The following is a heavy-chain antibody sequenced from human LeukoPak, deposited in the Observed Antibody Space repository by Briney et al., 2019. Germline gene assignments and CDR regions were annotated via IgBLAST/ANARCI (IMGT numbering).Heavy chain of an antibody. CDR3: AKDRGPYSSSWTFDY. CDR2: ISYDGSNK. Sequence: GGSLRLSCAVSGFTFSSYGIHWVRQAPGKGLEWLAVISYDGSNKSYADSVKGRFTISRDNSKNTLYLQMNSLRAEDTAVYYCAKDRGPYSSSWTFDYWGQGTLVTVSS. V-gene: IGHV3-30*18. D-gene: IGHD6-13*01. CDR1: GFTFSSYG. J-gene: IGHJ4*02.